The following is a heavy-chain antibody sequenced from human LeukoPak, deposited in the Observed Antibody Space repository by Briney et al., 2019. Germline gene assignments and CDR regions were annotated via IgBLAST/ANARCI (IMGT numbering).Heavy chain of an antibody. Sequence: GGSLRLSCTASGFTFGDYGMSWFRQAPGKGLEWVGFIRSKAYGGTTEYAASVKGRFTMSRDDSKSIAYLQMNSLKTEDTAVYYCTRDANGDYEVVDYWGQGTLVIVSS. CDR3: TRDANGDYEVVDY. CDR1: GFTFGDYG. J-gene: IGHJ4*02. CDR2: IRSKAYGGTT. V-gene: IGHV3-49*03. D-gene: IGHD4-17*01.